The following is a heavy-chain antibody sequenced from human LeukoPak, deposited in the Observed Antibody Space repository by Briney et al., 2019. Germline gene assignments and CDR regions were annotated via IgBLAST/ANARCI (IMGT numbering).Heavy chain of an antibody. D-gene: IGHD3-10*01. Sequence: SVKVSCKASGGTFSSYAISWVRQAPGQGLEWMGGIIPIFGTANYAQKFQGRVTITTDESTSTAYMELSSLRSEDTAVYYCARDRGYYGSGARGYYMDVWGKGTTVTVSS. CDR3: ARDRGYYGSGARGYYMDV. CDR1: GGTFSSYA. V-gene: IGHV1-69*05. J-gene: IGHJ6*03. CDR2: IIPIFGTA.